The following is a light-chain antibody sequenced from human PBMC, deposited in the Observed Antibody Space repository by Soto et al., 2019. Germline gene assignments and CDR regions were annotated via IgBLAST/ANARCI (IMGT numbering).Light chain of an antibody. V-gene: IGLV1-44*01. Sequence: QSVLTQPPSASVTPGQRVTISCSGSSSNIGSNTVNWYQQLPGTAPKLLIYSNNQRPSGVPDRFSGSKSGTSASLAISGLQSEDEADYYCAAWDDSLNVPYVLFGGGTKLTVL. CDR3: AAWDDSLNVPYVL. J-gene: IGLJ2*01. CDR2: SNN. CDR1: SSNIGSNT.